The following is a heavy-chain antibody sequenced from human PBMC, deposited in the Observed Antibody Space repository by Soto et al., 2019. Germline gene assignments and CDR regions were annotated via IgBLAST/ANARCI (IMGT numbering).Heavy chain of an antibody. V-gene: IGHV3-15*01. D-gene: IGHD1-20*01. CDR1: GFTFSNAL. Sequence: PGGSLILSCASSGFTFSNALMSWVRQDPGKGLEWVGRIKSKTDGGTTDYAAPLKGRFTISRDDSKNTLYLQMNSLKTEDTAVYYCTTGRDNWNDRYYFDYWGQGTLVNVSS. CDR3: TTGRDNWNDRYYFDY. CDR2: IKSKTDGGTT. J-gene: IGHJ4*02.